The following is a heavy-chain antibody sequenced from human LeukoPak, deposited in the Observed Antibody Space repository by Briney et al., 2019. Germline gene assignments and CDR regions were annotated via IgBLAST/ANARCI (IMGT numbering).Heavy chain of an antibody. CDR1: GFTFKNYE. Sequence: GGSLRLSCAASGFTFKNYEMNWVRHAPGKGLEYVSYISESGSVKFYADSVKGRFTISRDNAKNSLYLQMDSLRAEDTGVYFCARDQWTGASPADSWGQGTLVTVSS. CDR3: ARDQWTGASPADS. V-gene: IGHV3-48*03. CDR2: ISESGSVK. J-gene: IGHJ4*02. D-gene: IGHD1-26*01.